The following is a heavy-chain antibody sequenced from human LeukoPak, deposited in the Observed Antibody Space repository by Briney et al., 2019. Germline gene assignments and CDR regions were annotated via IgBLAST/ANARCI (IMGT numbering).Heavy chain of an antibody. V-gene: IGHV4-59*01. CDR2: IYYSGST. J-gene: IGHJ4*02. Sequence: PSETLSLTCTVSGGSISRYYWSWIRQPPGKGLEWIGYIYYSGSTSYNPYLKSRVTISVDTSKNQFSLNLSSVTAADTAVYYCARVVAATQNFDYWGQGTLVTVSS. CDR1: GGSISRYY. D-gene: IGHD2-15*01. CDR3: ARVVAATQNFDY.